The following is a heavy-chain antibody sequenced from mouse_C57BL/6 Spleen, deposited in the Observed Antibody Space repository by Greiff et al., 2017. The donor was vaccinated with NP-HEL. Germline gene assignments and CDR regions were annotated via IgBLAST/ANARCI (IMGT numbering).Heavy chain of an antibody. Sequence: EVQVVESGGGLVQPGGSLSLSCAASGFTFTDYYMSWVRHPPGKALEWLGFIRNKANGYTSEYSASVKGRFTISRDNSQSILYLQMNAMRAEDSATDYGARSLITTVVGPRYFDVWGTGTTVTVSS. V-gene: IGHV7-3*01. D-gene: IGHD1-1*01. J-gene: IGHJ1*03. CDR1: GFTFTDYY. CDR3: ARSLITTVVGPRYFDV. CDR2: IRNKANGYTS.